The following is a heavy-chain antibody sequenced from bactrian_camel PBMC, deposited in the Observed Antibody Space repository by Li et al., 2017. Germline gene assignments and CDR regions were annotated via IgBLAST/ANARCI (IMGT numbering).Heavy chain of an antibody. CDR2: IRRSGGET. Sequence: HVQLVESGGGSVHAGGSLRLSCVVSGHSRGSNCVGWYRLPPGRAPAEREGIAAIRRSGGETWYAGSVKGRFTISQDNAKNTVYLQMNSLKPEDTAMYYCAARGPYCYTKLSVRDFTYWGQGTQVTVS. D-gene: IGHD2*01. J-gene: IGHJ6*01. CDR3: AARGPYCYTKLSVRDFTY. V-gene: IGHV3-3*01. CDR1: GHSRGSNC.